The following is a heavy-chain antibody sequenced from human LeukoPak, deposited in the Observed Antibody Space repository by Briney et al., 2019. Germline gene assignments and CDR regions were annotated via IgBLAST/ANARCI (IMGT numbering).Heavy chain of an antibody. D-gene: IGHD3-16*01. CDR1: GYTFTGYY. V-gene: IGHV1-2*06. CDR3: ARVKDDYVWGSYSY. J-gene: IGHJ4*02. CDR2: INPNSGGT. Sequence: ASVKVSCKASGYTFTGYYMHWVRQAPGQGLEWMGRINPNSGGTNYAQKFQGRVTMTRDTSISTAYMELSRLRSDGTAVYYCARVKDDYVWGSYSYWGQGTLVTVSS.